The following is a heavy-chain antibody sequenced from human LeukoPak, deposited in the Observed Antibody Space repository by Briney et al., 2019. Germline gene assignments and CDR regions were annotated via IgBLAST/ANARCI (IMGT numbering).Heavy chain of an antibody. CDR1: GGSISSYY. CDR2: IYTRGST. CDR3: ARGPPYGGYMAY. Sequence: SETLSLTCTVSGGSISSYYWSWIRQPAGKGREWIGRIYTRGSTNYNPSLNTRVTMSVDTSKNQFSLKLSSVTAAATAVYYCARGPPYGGYMAYWGQGTLVTVSS. D-gene: IGHD5-12*01. J-gene: IGHJ4*02. V-gene: IGHV4-4*07.